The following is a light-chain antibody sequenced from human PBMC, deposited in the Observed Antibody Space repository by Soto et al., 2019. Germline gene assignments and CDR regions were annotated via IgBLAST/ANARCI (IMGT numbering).Light chain of an antibody. CDR3: QQRSNWLLT. J-gene: IGKJ4*01. V-gene: IGKV3-11*01. CDR1: QSVSSY. Sequence: EIVLTQSPATLSLSPGERATLSCRASQSVSSYLAWYQQKPGQAPRLLIYDASNRATGITARFSGSGSGTDFTLTISSLEPEDVAVYYCQQRSNWLLTFGGGTKVEIK. CDR2: DAS.